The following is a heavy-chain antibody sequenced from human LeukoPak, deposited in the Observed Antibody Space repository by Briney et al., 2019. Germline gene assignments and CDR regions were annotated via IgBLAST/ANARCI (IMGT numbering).Heavy chain of an antibody. J-gene: IGHJ4*02. D-gene: IGHD2-2*03. CDR3: ARQRGSVGYCSSTSCYVDY. CDR2: IYPGDSDT. CDR1: GYSFTSYW. Sequence: GESLMISCKGSGYSFTSYWIGWVRQMPGKGLEWMGIIYPGDSDTRYSPSFQGQVTISADKSISTAYLQWSSLKASDTAMYYCARQRGSVGYCSSTSCYVDYWGQGTLVTVSS. V-gene: IGHV5-51*01.